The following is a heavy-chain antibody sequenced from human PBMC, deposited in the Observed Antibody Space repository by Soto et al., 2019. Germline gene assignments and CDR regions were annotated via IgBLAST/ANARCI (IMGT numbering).Heavy chain of an antibody. CDR2: LNSGGST. CDR1: GFTVSSNY. J-gene: IGHJ6*02. D-gene: IGHD3-10*01. Sequence: EVQVVESGGGLIQPGGSLKLSCAASGFTVSSNYMSWVRQAPGKGLEWVSVLNSGGSTYYADSVKGRFTISRDNSKNMLYLQLNTLRVEDTAVYYCARDSGRPYYHYHGLDVWGQGTTVTVSS. V-gene: IGHV3-53*01. CDR3: ARDSGRPYYHYHGLDV.